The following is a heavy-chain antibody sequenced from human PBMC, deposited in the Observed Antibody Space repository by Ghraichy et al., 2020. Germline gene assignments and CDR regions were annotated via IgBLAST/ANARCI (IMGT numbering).Heavy chain of an antibody. Sequence: SETLSLTCTVSGGSISSSTYYWGWIRQPPGKGLEWIGSIYYSGSTDYTPSLKSRVSISVDTSKNQFSLKLSSVTAADTAVYYCARARDGDSAFDIWGQGTMVTVSS. CDR3: ARARDGDSAFDI. J-gene: IGHJ3*02. V-gene: IGHV4-39*01. D-gene: IGHD4-17*01. CDR2: IYYSGST. CDR1: GGSISSSTYY.